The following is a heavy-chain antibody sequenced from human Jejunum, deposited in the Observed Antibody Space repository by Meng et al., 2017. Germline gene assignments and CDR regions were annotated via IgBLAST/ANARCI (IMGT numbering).Heavy chain of an antibody. CDR2: ISTYSGNT. CDR1: GYTFTNYG. D-gene: IGHD6-13*01. Sequence: ASVKVSCKASGYTFTNYGITWVRQAPGQGLEWMGWISTYSGNTKLAQKLQGRVTMTTDTSTRTGYMELRSLRSDDTAVYYCALSSWYSIYNYGMDVWGQGTTVTVSS. J-gene: IGHJ6*02. V-gene: IGHV1-18*01. CDR3: ALSSWYSIYNYGMDV.